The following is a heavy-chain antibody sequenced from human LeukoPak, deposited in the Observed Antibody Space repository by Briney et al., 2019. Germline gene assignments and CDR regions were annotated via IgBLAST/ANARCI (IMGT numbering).Heavy chain of an antibody. CDR3: ARDMGYYGSGSLGAVDY. CDR1: GYTFTSYA. D-gene: IGHD3-10*01. Sequence: GASVKVSCKASGYTFTSYAMHWVRQAPGRRLEWMGWINGSNSNIKYSQKFQGRITITRDTSASTAYMELTSLRSEDTAVYYCARDMGYYGSGSLGAVDYWGQGILVTVSS. CDR2: INGSNSNI. J-gene: IGHJ4*02. V-gene: IGHV1-3*01.